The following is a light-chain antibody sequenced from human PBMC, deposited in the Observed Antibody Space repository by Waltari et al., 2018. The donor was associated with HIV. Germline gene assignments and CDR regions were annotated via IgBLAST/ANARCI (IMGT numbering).Light chain of an antibody. Sequence: EIVLTRSPATLSLSPGESATLSCRASQRVGTYLGWYQQKHGQPPRLLIYESSNRASGVPGRFRASGSGTDFTLTSSNREPEDFAVYYCQQRSRWPRTFGQGTKVEI. CDR3: QQRSRWPRT. J-gene: IGKJ1*01. CDR2: ESS. CDR1: QRVGTY. V-gene: IGKV3-11*01.